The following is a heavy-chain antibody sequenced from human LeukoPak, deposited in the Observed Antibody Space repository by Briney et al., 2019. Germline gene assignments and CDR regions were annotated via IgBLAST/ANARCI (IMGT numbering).Heavy chain of an antibody. CDR3: AKEPTGDKSFDS. CDR2: MFYSGYT. J-gene: IGHJ4*02. V-gene: IGHV4-39*07. D-gene: IGHD7-27*01. Sequence: SETLSLTCTVSGASISRTTYYWGWFRQPPGKGLEWIATMFYSGYTYYNPSLKSRVTLSIDTSENQVSLKLSFVTAADTALYYCAKEPTGDKSFDSWGQGTLVTVSS. CDR1: GASISRTTYY.